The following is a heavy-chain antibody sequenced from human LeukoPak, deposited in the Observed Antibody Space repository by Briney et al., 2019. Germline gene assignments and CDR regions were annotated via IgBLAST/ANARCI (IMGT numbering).Heavy chain of an antibody. CDR3: ARGNIAAAGPYYYYYYYMDV. J-gene: IGHJ6*03. V-gene: IGHV4-34*01. CDR1: GGSFSGYY. Sequence: SETLSLTCAVYGGSFSGYYWSWIRQPPGKGLEWIREINHSGSTNYNPSLKSRVTISVDTSKNQFSLKLSSVTAADTAVYYCARGNIAAAGPYYYYYYYMDVWGKGTTVTVSS. CDR2: INHSGST. D-gene: IGHD6-13*01.